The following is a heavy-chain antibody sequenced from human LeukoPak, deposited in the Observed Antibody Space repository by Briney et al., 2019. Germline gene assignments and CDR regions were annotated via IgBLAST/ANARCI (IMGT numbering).Heavy chain of an antibody. CDR2: ILSSGNYM. J-gene: IGHJ6*02. V-gene: IGHV3-21*01. CDR3: ARDDQRTFYGMDV. Sequence: GGSLRLSCAASGFAFSSFNMNWVSQAPGKGLEWVPSILSSGNYMYYADSVKGRFTISRDNAKNSLYLQMNSLRVEDTAVYYCARDDQRTFYGMDVWGLGTAVTVSS. D-gene: IGHD3-16*01. CDR1: GFAFSSFN.